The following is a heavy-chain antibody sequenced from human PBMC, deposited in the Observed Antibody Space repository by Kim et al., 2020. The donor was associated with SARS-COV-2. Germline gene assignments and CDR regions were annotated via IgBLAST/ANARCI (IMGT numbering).Heavy chain of an antibody. Sequence: SETLSLTCTVSGGSISSGGYYWSWIRQHPGKGLEWIGYIYYSGSTYYNPSLKSRVTISVDTSKNQFSLKLSSVTAADTAVYYCAREVRGSYGSGGLNYWGQGTLVTVSS. J-gene: IGHJ4*02. CDR1: GGSISSGGYY. V-gene: IGHV4-31*03. CDR3: AREVRGSYGSGGLNY. CDR2: IYYSGST. D-gene: IGHD5-18*01.